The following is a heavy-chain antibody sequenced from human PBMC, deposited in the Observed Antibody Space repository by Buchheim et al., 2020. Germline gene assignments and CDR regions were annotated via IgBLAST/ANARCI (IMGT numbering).Heavy chain of an antibody. Sequence: QVQLVQSGAEVKKPGASVKVSCKASGYTFTSYYMHWVRQAPGQGLEWMGIINPSGGSTSYAQKFQGRVTMTRDTSTSTVYMELSSLRSEDTAVYYCARDRGAYCGGDCCDAFDIWGQGT. CDR3: ARDRGAYCGGDCCDAFDI. D-gene: IGHD2-21*02. CDR1: GYTFTSYY. CDR2: INPSGGST. J-gene: IGHJ3*02. V-gene: IGHV1-46*01.